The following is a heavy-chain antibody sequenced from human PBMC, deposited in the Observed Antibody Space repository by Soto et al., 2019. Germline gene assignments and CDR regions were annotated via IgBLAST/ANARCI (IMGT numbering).Heavy chain of an antibody. D-gene: IGHD5-12*01. CDR3: ARDGLGDIVATIGFY. CDR2: IYYSGST. Sequence: SETLSLTCTVSGGSISSYYWSWIRQPPGKGLEWIGYIYYSGSTNYNPSLKGRFTISRDNAKNSLYLQMNSLRAEDTAVYYCARDGLGDIVATIGFYWGQGTLVTVSS. CDR1: GGSISSYY. J-gene: IGHJ4*02. V-gene: IGHV4-59*12.